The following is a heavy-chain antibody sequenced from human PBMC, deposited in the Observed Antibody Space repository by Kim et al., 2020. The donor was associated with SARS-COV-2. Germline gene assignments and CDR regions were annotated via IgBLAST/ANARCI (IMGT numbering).Heavy chain of an antibody. D-gene: IGHD3-3*01. J-gene: IGHJ6*02. CDR3: AKGFEWLLYSYYYGMDV. CDR2: IYYSGST. Sequence: SETLSLTCTVSGGSISSSSYYWGWIRQPPGKGLEWIGSIYYSGSTYYNPSLKSRVTISVDTSKNQFSLKLSSVTAADTAVYYCAKGFEWLLYSYYYGMDVWGQGTTVTVSS. V-gene: IGHV4-39*01. CDR1: GGSISSSSYY.